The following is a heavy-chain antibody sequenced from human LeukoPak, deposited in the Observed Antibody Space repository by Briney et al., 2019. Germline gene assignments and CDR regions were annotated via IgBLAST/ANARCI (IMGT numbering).Heavy chain of an antibody. J-gene: IGHJ6*03. V-gene: IGHV4-59*01. CDR2: IYYSGGT. Sequence: PSETLSLTCTVSGVSISSYYWSWIRQPPGKGLEWIGYIYYSGGTNYNPSLKSRVTISVDTSKNQFSLKLSSVTAADTAVYYCARETRNQLWLHYYYYMDVWGKGTTVTVSS. CDR1: GVSISSYY. CDR3: ARETRNQLWLHYYYYMDV. D-gene: IGHD5-18*01.